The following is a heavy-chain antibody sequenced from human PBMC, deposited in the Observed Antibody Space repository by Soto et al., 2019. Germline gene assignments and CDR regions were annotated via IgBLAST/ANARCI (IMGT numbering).Heavy chain of an antibody. Sequence: QVQLVQSGAEVKKPGSSVKVSCKASGGTFSSYAISWVRQAPGQGLEWMGGIIPIFGTANYAQKFQGRVTITADESTSTAYMELSSLRSEDTAVYYCARQSTIFGVVIYYYGMDVWGQETTVTVSS. D-gene: IGHD3-3*01. CDR3: ARQSTIFGVVIYYYGMDV. V-gene: IGHV1-69*01. J-gene: IGHJ6*02. CDR2: IIPIFGTA. CDR1: GGTFSSYA.